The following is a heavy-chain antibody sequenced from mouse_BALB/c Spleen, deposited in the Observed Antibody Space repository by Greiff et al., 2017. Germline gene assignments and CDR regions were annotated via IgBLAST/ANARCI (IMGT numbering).Heavy chain of an antibody. D-gene: IGHD2-1*01. CDR2: ISNGGGST. CDR1: GFSFSSYT. J-gene: IGHJ3*01. CDR3: ARHGVYYGNFAWFAY. Sequence: EVKLLESGRGLVQPAGSLKLSCAASGFSFSSYTMSWVRQTPEKRLEWVAYISNGGGSTYYPDTVKGRFTISRDNAKNTLYLQMNSLTSEDTAMYYCARHGVYYGNFAWFAYWGQGTLVTVSA. V-gene: IGHV5-12-2*01.